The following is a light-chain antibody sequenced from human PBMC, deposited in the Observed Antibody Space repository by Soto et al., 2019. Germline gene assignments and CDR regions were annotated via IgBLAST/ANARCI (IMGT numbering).Light chain of an antibody. Sequence: DIPMTQSLSTLSASVGDRVTITCRASQFINNWLAWYQQKPGKAPNLLIYDASKFESGVPSMFSGSRSGTEFTLTISCLQPDDLATSFCQQNHNYWTFLKGTKEEIK. CDR1: QFINNW. CDR3: QQNHNYWT. CDR2: DAS. J-gene: IGKJ1*01. V-gene: IGKV1-5*01.